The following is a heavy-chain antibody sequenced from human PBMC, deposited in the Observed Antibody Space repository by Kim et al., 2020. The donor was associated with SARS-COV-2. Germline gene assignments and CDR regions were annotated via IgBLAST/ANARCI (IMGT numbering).Heavy chain of an antibody. CDR2: ISYDGSNK. V-gene: IGHV3-30-3*01. CDR3: ARDISGLYWFDY. CDR1: GFTFSSYA. J-gene: IGHJ4*02. Sequence: GGSLRLSCAASGFTFSSYAMHWVRQAPGKGLEWVAVISYDGSNKYYADSVKGRFTISRDNSKNTLYLQMNSLRAEDTAVYYCARDISGLYWFDYWGQGTLVTVSS. D-gene: IGHD2-8*02.